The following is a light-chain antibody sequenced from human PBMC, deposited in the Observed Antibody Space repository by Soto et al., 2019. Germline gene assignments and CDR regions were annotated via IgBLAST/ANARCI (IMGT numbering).Light chain of an antibody. CDR2: DVS. J-gene: IGLJ2*01. V-gene: IGLV2-11*01. CDR3: CSYAGNYTLL. CDR1: SSDVGSYNR. Sequence: QSALTQPRSVSGSPGQSVTISCTGTSSDVGSYNRVSWYQQHPGKAPKVMIYDVSQRPSGVPDRFSGSKSGNTASLTISGLQADDEADYYCCSYAGNYTLLFGGGTKLTVL.